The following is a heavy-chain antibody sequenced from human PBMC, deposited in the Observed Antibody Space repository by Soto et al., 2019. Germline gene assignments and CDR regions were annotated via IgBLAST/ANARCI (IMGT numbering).Heavy chain of an antibody. CDR3: AREIGSSWYEDAFDI. CDR1: GYTFTGYY. Sequence: ASVKVSFKASGYTFTGYYMHWVRQAPGQGLEWMGWINPNSGGTNYAQKFQGWVTMTGDTSISTAYMELSRLRSDDTAVYYCAREIGSSWYEDAFDIWGQGTMVTVSS. CDR2: INPNSGGT. D-gene: IGHD6-13*01. V-gene: IGHV1-2*04. J-gene: IGHJ3*02.